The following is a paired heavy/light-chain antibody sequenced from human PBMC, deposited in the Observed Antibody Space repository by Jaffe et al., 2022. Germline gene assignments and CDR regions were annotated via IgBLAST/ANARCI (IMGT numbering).Light chain of an antibody. CDR1: QSVSSSY. Sequence: EIVLTQSPGTLSLSPGERATLSCRASQSVSSSYLAWYQQKPGQAPRLLIYGASSRATGIPDRFSGSGSGTDFTLTISRLEPEDFAVYYCQQYGSSPVTFGQGTKVEIK. CDR3: QQYGSSPVT. J-gene: IGKJ1*01. V-gene: IGKV3-20*01. CDR2: GAS.
Heavy chain of an antibody. CDR2: ISGSGGST. V-gene: IGHV3-23*01. J-gene: IGHJ4*02. CDR1: GFTFSSYA. D-gene: IGHD3-10*01. Sequence: EVQLLESGGGLVQPGGSLRLSCAASGFTFSSYAMSWVRQAPGKGLEWVSAISGSGGSTYYADSVKGRFTISRDNSKNTLYLQMNSLRAEDTAVYYCAKDLGYYGSGSYYNGLDYWGQGTLVTVSS. CDR3: AKDLGYYGSGSYYNGLDY.